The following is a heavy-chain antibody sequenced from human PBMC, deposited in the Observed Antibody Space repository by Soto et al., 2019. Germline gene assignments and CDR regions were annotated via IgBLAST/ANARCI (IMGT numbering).Heavy chain of an antibody. CDR1: GFTFNSYA. CDR3: AKYRSTSSGAEGFDF. V-gene: IGHV3-23*01. D-gene: IGHD6-6*01. CDR2: ISGSGDVT. J-gene: IGHJ4*02. Sequence: EVQLLESGGGLVQPGRSLRLSCAASGFTFNSYAMTWVRQAPGKGLEWVSSISGSGDVTFYAASVEGRFTISRDNSKITFFLQLNSLRAEDTGVYYCAKYRSTSSGAEGFDFWGQGALVTVSS.